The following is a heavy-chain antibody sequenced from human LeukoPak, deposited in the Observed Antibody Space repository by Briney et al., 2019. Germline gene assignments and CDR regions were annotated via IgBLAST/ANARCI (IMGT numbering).Heavy chain of an antibody. V-gene: IGHV4-38-2*02. CDR2: IYHSGST. CDR1: GYSISSGYY. D-gene: IGHD3-3*01. J-gene: IGHJ4*02. Sequence: SETLSLTCTVSGYSISSGYYWGWIRQPPGKGLEWIGSIYHSGSTYYNPSLKSRVTISVDTSKNQFSLKLSSVTAADTAVYYCARASLVWSGSYDYWGQGTLVTVSS. CDR3: ARASLVWSGSYDY.